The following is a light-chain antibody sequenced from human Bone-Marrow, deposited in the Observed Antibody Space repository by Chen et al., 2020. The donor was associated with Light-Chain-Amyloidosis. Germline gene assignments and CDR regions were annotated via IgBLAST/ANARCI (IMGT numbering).Light chain of an antibody. CDR1: NIGSTS. CDR2: DDS. V-gene: IGLV3-21*02. Sequence: SYVLTQPSPVSVAPGQTATFACGGNNIGSTSVHWYQQTPGQAPLLVVYDDSDRPSGIPERLSGSNSGNTATLTISRVEAGDEADYYCQVWDRSSDRTVFGGGTKLTVL. CDR3: QVWDRSSDRTV. J-gene: IGLJ3*02.